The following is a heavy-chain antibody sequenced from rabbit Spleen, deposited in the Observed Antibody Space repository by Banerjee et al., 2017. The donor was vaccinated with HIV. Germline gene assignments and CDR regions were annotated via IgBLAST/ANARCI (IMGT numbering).Heavy chain of an antibody. Sequence: EQLEESGGGLVKPEGSLTLTCKASGFDFSSNAMCWVLHAPGKGLEWFACIDVVKSVSTYYASRAKVRFTIAKSSSTTVPMNMPSLTAADTATYFCAEDSSGRFSSYGMDLWGPGTLVTVS. J-gene: IGHJ6*01. CDR1: GFDFSSNA. CDR2: IDVVKSVST. D-gene: IGHD1-1*01. V-gene: IGHV1S45*01. CDR3: AEDSSGRFSSYGMDL.